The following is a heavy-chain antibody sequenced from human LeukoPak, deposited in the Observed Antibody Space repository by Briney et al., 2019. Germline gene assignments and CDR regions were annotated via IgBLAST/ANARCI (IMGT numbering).Heavy chain of an antibody. V-gene: IGHV3-23*01. J-gene: IGHJ4*02. CDR1: GFTFSSYA. D-gene: IGHD6-13*01. CDR3: LRASYSSSWYYLDY. CDR2: ISGSGGST. Sequence: GGSLRLSCAASGFTFSSYAMSWVRQAPGKGLEWVSAISGSGGSTYYADSVKGRFTIPRDNSKNTLYLQMNSLRAEDTAVYYCLRASYSSSWYYLDYWGQGTLVTVSS.